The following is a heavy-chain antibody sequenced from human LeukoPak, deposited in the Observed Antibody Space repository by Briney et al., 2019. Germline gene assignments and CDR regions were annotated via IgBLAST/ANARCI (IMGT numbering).Heavy chain of an antibody. CDR1: GYTFTIYA. J-gene: IGHJ4*02. V-gene: IGHV7-4-1*02. Sequence: ASVTVSFKASGYTFTIYAMNWVRQAPGQGLEWMGWINTNTGNPTYAQGFTGRFVFSLDTSVSTAYLQISSLKAEDTAVYYCARANPQITHVDDYWGQGTLVTVSS. CDR3: ARANPQITHVDDY. CDR2: INTNTGNP. D-gene: IGHD3-16*01.